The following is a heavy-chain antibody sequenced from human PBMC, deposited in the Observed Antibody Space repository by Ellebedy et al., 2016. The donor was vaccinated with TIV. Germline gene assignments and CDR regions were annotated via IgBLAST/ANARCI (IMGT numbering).Heavy chain of an antibody. CDR2: INLNNGGT. D-gene: IGHD4-11*01. J-gene: IGHJ4*02. Sequence: AASVKVSCKASGYTFTGYYIHWVRQAPGQGLEWLGWINLNNGGTKSAQNFQGRVTMARDTSITTAYMDLSRLTSDDTAIYYCARDDSNWYAGSFDYWGQGTLVTVSS. CDR1: GYTFTGYY. CDR3: ARDDSNWYAGSFDY. V-gene: IGHV1-2*02.